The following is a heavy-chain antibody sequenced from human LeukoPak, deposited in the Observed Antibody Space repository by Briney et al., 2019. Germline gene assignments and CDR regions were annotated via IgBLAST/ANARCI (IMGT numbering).Heavy chain of an antibody. Sequence: GGSLRLSCAASGFTFSSYAMSWVRQAPGKGLEWVSTISNSDGSTYYADSVKGRFSISRDNSENTLYLQMNSLRAEDTAVYYCAKDWTGTKPFDLWGRGTLVTVSS. V-gene: IGHV3-23*01. D-gene: IGHD1-1*01. CDR1: GFTFSSYA. CDR2: ISNSDGST. CDR3: AKDWTGTKPFDL. J-gene: IGHJ2*01.